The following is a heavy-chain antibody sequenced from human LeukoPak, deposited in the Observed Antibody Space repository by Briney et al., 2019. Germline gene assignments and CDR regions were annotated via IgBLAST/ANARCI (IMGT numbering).Heavy chain of an antibody. J-gene: IGHJ6*04. D-gene: IGHD5-12*01. CDR2: ISAYNGNT. Sequence: ASVKVSCKASGYTFTSYGISWVRQAPGQGLEWMGWISAYNGNTNYAQKLQGRVTMTTDTSTSTAYMELRSLRSDDTAVYYCAREERDSGCDMTSAYSYGMDVWGKGTTVTVSS. CDR3: AREERDSGCDMTSAYSYGMDV. V-gene: IGHV1-18*04. CDR1: GYTFTSYG.